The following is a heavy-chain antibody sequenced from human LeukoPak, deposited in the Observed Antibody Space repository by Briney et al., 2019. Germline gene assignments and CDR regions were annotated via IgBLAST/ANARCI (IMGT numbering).Heavy chain of an antibody. D-gene: IGHD6-25*01. Sequence: ASVKVSCKASGYTFTGYYMHWVRQAPGQGVEWMGWINPNSGGTNYAQKFQGRVTMTRDTSISTAYMALSRLRADDTAVYYCARVPFRYSRGYGYWGQGTLVTVSS. CDR1: GYTFTGYY. J-gene: IGHJ4*02. CDR2: INPNSGGT. CDR3: ARVPFRYSRGYGY. V-gene: IGHV1-2*02.